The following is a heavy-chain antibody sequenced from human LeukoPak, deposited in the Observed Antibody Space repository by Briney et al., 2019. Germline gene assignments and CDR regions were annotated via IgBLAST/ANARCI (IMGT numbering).Heavy chain of an antibody. V-gene: IGHV3-21*01. J-gene: IGHJ4*02. D-gene: IGHD3-16*02. CDR1: GFTFSSYS. CDR3: AREAGYDYVWGSYRSFDY. CDR2: ISSSSSYI. Sequence: GGSLRLSCAASGFTFSSYSMNWVRQAPGKGLEWVSSISSSSSYIYYADSVKGRFTISRDNAKNSLYLQMNSLRAEDTAVYYCAREAGYDYVWGSYRSFDYWGQGTLVTVSS.